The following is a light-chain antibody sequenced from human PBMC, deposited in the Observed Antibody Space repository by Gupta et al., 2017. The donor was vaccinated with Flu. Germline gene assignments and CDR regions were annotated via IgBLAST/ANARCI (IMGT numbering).Light chain of an antibody. CDR1: QSISSY. J-gene: IGKJ2*01. Sequence: DIQMTQSPPSLSASIGDRVTITCRASQSISSYLNWYQQKPGKTPKLLIYAASSLQSGVPSRFSGSRSGTDFTLTISSLQPEDFATYYCQQSDSPSVIFGQGTKLEIK. CDR2: AAS. V-gene: IGKV1-39*01. CDR3: QQSDSPSVI.